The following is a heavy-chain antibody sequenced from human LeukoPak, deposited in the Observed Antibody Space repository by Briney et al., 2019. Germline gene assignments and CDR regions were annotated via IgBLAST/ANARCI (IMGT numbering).Heavy chain of an antibody. Sequence: GAPVKVSCKASGYTFTSYDINWVRQATGQGLEWMGWMNPNSGNTGYAQKFQGRVTMTRNTSISTAYMELSSLRSEDTAVYYCARGRYCSGGSCYSDWYFDLWGRGTLVTVSS. CDR3: ARGRYCSGGSCYSDWYFDL. CDR2: MNPNSGNT. V-gene: IGHV1-8*01. J-gene: IGHJ2*01. CDR1: GYTFTSYD. D-gene: IGHD2-15*01.